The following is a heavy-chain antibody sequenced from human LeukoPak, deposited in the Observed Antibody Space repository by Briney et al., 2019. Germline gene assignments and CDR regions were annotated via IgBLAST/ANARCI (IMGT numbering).Heavy chain of an antibody. Sequence: GGSLRLSCAASEFTFSSSAMSWVRQAPGKGLEWVSAISGSGGNTYYADSVKGRFTIPRDNSKNTLYLQMNSLRAEDTAVYYCAKLLWFGESYYFDYWGQGTLVTVSS. D-gene: IGHD3-10*01. J-gene: IGHJ4*02. CDR3: AKLLWFGESYYFDY. V-gene: IGHV3-23*01. CDR2: ISGSGGNT. CDR1: EFTFSSSA.